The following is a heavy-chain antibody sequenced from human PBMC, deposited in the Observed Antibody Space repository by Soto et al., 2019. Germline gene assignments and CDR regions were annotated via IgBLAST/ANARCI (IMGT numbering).Heavy chain of an antibody. D-gene: IGHD2-15*01. CDR3: ARHTPAISISDH. Sequence: SATLSLTSISSGGSISNISYYWGWVRQPPGKGLEWIGRTYNSESTYYNPSLKSRVTISVDTSKNQFSLKLSSVTAADTAVYYCARHTPAISISDHWGQGTLVTVS. V-gene: IGHV4-39*01. CDR1: GGSISNISYY. CDR2: TYNSEST. J-gene: IGHJ4*02.